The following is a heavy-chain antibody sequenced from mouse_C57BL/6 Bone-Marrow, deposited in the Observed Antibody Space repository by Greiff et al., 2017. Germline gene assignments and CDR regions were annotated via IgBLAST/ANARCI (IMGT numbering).Heavy chain of an antibody. J-gene: IGHJ4*01. CDR3: TTYYCGS. D-gene: IGHD1-1*01. Sequence: VQLQQSGAELVRPGASVKLSCTASGFNIKDDYMHWVKQRPEQGLEWIGWIDPENGDTEYASKFQGKATITADTSSNTAYLQLSSLTSEDTAVYYCTTYYCGSRGQGTSVTVSA. CDR1: GFNIKDDY. CDR2: IDPENGDT. V-gene: IGHV14-4*01.